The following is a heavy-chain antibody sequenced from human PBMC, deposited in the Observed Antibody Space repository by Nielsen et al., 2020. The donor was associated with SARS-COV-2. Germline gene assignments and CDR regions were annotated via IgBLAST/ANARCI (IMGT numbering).Heavy chain of an antibody. D-gene: IGHD3-9*01. V-gene: IGHV3-48*01. CDR3: ARGVRYFDWVGRNGMDV. J-gene: IGHJ6*02. Sequence: GGSLRLSCAASGFTFSSYSMNWVRQAPGKGLEWVSYISSSSSTIYYADSVKGRFTISRDNAKNSLYLQMNSLRAEDTAVYYCARGVRYFDWVGRNGMDVWGQGTTVTVSS. CDR2: ISSSSSTI. CDR1: GFTFSSYS.